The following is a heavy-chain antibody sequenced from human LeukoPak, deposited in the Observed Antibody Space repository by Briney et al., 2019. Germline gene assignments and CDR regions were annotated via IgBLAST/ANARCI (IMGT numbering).Heavy chain of an antibody. J-gene: IGHJ5*02. CDR1: GYTFTSHG. Sequence: GSVKGSCKDSGYTFTSHGISWVRQAPGQGLEWMGWISAYNGNTNYAQKLQGRVTMTTDTSTSTAYMELRSLRSDDTAVYYCARLSSGFDPWGQGTLVTVSS. CDR2: ISAYNGNT. D-gene: IGHD6-6*01. CDR3: ARLSSGFDP. V-gene: IGHV1-18*01.